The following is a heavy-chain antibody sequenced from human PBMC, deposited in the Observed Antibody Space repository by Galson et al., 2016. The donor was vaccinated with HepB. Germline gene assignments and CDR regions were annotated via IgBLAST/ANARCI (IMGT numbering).Heavy chain of an antibody. J-gene: IGHJ6*02. D-gene: IGHD6-19*01. V-gene: IGHV3-30*18. CDR2: ISYDGSNK. CDR1: GFTFSTYG. Sequence: LRLSCAASGFTFSTYGMHWVRQAPGKGLEWVAVISYDGSNKYYGDSVKGRFTISRDNSKNTVYLQMNSLRAEDTAVYYCAKDAVVGTFYYYYYYAMDVWGQGTTVTVSS. CDR3: AKDAVVGTFYYYYYYAMDV.